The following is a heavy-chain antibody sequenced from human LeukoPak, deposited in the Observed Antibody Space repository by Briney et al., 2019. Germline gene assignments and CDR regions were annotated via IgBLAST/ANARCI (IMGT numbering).Heavy chain of an antibody. D-gene: IGHD2-15*01. CDR1: GFTFSSYA. V-gene: IGHV3-23*01. J-gene: IGHJ4*02. CDR3: AKDDIVVVVAATIDY. CDR2: ISGSGGST. Sequence: GGSLRLSCAASGFTFSSYAMSWVRQAPGKGLEWVSAISGSGGSTYYADSVKGRFTISRDNSKNTLYPQMNSLRAEDTAVYYCAKDDIVVVVAATIDYWGQGTLVTVSS.